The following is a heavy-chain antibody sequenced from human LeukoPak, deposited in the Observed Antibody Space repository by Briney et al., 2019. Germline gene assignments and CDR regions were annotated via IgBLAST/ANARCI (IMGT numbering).Heavy chain of an antibody. CDR2: MNPNSGNT. CDR3: ARSSSQYYYYYYTDV. Sequence: ASVKVSCKASGDTFTSYDINWVRQATGQGLEWRGWMNPNSGNTGYAQKFQGRVTITRNTSISTAYMELSSLRSEDTAVYYCARSSSQYYYYYYTDVWGKGTTVTVSS. D-gene: IGHD6-6*01. CDR1: GDTFTSYD. V-gene: IGHV1-8*03. J-gene: IGHJ6*03.